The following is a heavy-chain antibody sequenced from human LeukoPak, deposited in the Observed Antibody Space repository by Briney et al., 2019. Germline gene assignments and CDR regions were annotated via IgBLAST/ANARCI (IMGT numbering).Heavy chain of an antibody. CDR2: INPSGGST. V-gene: IGHV1-46*01. CDR3: ARVTYYYDSSGYYPLDY. D-gene: IGHD3-22*01. J-gene: IGHJ4*02. CDR1: GYTFTSYY. Sequence: ASVNVSCKASGYTFTSYYMHWVRQAPGQGLEWMGIINPSGGSTSYAQKFQGRVTMTRDTSTSTVYMELSSLRSEDTAVYYCARVTYYYDSSGYYPLDYWGQGTLVTVSS.